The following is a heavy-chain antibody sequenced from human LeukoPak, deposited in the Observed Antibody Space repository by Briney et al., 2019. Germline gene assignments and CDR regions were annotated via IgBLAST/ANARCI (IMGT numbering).Heavy chain of an antibody. CDR1: GGSISSSSYY. V-gene: IGHV4-39*07. D-gene: IGHD6-19*01. Sequence: SETLSLTCTVSGGSISSSSYYWGWIRQPPGKGLEWIGSIYYSGSTYYNPSLKSRVTISLDTSKNEFSLKLSSVTAADTAVYYCAGTGIAVVWGQGTLVTVSS. CDR2: IYYSGST. J-gene: IGHJ4*02. CDR3: AGTGIAVV.